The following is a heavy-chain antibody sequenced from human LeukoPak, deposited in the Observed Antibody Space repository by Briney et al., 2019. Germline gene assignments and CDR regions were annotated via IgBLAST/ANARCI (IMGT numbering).Heavy chain of an antibody. D-gene: IGHD3-9*01. V-gene: IGHV1-2*02. CDR2: INPNSGGT. J-gene: IGHJ5*02. CDR3: ARGPLTLTPT. Sequence: ASVKVSCKASGYSFNSYVINWVRQAPGEGLEWMGWINPNSGGTNYAQKFQGRVTMTRDTSISTAYMELSRLRSDDTAVYYCARGPLTLTPTWGQGTLVTVSS. CDR1: GYSFNSYV.